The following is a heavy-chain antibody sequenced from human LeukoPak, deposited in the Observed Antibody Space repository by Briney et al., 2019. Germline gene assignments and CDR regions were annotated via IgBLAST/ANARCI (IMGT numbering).Heavy chain of an antibody. CDR3: ARDHIAAAGTTGDY. V-gene: IGHV1-2*02. CDR1: VYTFTVYY. D-gene: IGHD6-13*01. CDR2: INPNSGGT. J-gene: IGHJ4*02. Sequence: ASVNVSFKSSVYTFTVYYMHWVRQAPGQGLEWMGWINPNSGGTNYAQKFQGRVTMTRDTSISTAYMELSRLRSDDTAVYYCARDHIAAAGTTGDYWGQGTLVTVSS.